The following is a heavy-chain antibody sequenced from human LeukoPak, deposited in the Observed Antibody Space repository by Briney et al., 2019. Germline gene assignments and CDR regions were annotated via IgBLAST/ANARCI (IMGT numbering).Heavy chain of an antibody. V-gene: IGHV1-46*01. D-gene: IGHD5-12*01. CDR1: GYTFTIFN. CDR3: ARESTFRLLRNVSDI. Sequence: ASVKVSCKASGYTFTIFNIHWVRQAPGQGPKWMGMINPSDGSTSYAQKFQGRVTMTSDRTTSTVAMDLNSLRSDDTAVYYCARESTFRLLRNVSDIWGQGTRVTVSS. J-gene: IGHJ3*02. CDR2: INPSDGST.